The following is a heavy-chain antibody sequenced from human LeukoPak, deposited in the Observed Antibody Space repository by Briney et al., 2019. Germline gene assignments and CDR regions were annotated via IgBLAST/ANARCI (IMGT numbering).Heavy chain of an antibody. J-gene: IGHJ4*02. CDR2: ISYDGSNK. CDR3: AKDLDYVWGSYRYTPIDY. V-gene: IGHV3-30*18. D-gene: IGHD3-16*02. CDR1: GFTFSSYG. Sequence: GRSLRLSCAASGFTFSSYGMHWVRQAPVKGLEWVAVISYDGSNKYYADSVKGRFTISRDNSKNTLYLQMNSLRAEDTAVYYCAKDLDYVWGSYRYTPIDYWGQGTLVTVSS.